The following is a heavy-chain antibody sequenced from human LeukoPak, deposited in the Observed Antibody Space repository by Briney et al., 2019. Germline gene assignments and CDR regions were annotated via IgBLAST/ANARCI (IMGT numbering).Heavy chain of an antibody. Sequence: GGSLRLSCAASEFTFGDYAMHWVRQAPGKGLEWVSLISWDGGSTYYADSVKGRFTISRDNSKNSLYLQMNSLRAEDTALYYCAKDSSGYDGHFDYWGQGTLVTVSS. CDR1: EFTFGDYA. J-gene: IGHJ4*02. CDR3: AKDSSGYDGHFDY. D-gene: IGHD5-12*01. V-gene: IGHV3-43D*03. CDR2: ISWDGGST.